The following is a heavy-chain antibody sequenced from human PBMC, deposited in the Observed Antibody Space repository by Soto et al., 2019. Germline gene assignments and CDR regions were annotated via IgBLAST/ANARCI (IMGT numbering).Heavy chain of an antibody. CDR3: ARVAGYFDL. V-gene: IGHV1-18*01. Sequence: QVQLVQSGAEVKKPGASVRVSCKASGYTFTNYIITWVRQAPGQGLEWMGWISANNGNANYASKFQGRVSMTTERSTNPAYLEVKSLTSDDTAVYYCARVAGYFDLWGRGTLVTVSS. J-gene: IGHJ2*01. CDR1: GYTFTNYI. CDR2: ISANNGNA.